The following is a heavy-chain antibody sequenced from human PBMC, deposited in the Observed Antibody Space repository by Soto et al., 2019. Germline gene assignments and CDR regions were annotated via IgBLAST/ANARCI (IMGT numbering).Heavy chain of an antibody. D-gene: IGHD3-10*01. CDR2: IYYSGST. Sequence: SETLSLTCTVSGGSISSYYWSWIRQPPGKGLELIGYIYYSGSTNYNPSLKSRVTISVDTSKNQFSLKLSSVTAADTAVYYCARVVSFYGSGSYYIGPNWFDPWGQGTLVTVSS. J-gene: IGHJ5*02. CDR1: GGSISSYY. V-gene: IGHV4-59*01. CDR3: ARVVSFYGSGSYYIGPNWFDP.